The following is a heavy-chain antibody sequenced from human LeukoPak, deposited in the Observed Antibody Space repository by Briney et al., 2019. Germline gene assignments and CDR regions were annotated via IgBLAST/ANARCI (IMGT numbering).Heavy chain of an antibody. D-gene: IGHD5-18*01. CDR1: GGSISSGDYY. J-gene: IGHJ4*02. CDR3: ASCGYSYGAYYFDY. V-gene: IGHV4-30-4*01. Sequence: SQTLSLTCTVSGGSISSGDYYWSWIRQPPGKGLEWIGYIYYSGSTYYNPSLKSRVTISVGTSKNQFSLKLSSVTAADTAVYYCASCGYSYGAYYFDYWGQGTLVTVSS. CDR2: IYYSGST.